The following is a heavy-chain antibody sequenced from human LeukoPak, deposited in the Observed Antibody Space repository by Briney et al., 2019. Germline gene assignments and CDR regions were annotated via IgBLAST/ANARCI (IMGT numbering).Heavy chain of an antibody. Sequence: SETLSLTCTVSGGSISSYYWSWIRQPPGKGLEWVGYIFYSGSTNYKPSLKSRVTISVDTSTNQFSLRLNSVTAADTAVYYCTRSAYIYGFDAFDIWGQGTMVTVSS. D-gene: IGHD5-18*01. CDR1: GGSISSYY. V-gene: IGHV4-59*12. J-gene: IGHJ3*02. CDR2: IFYSGST. CDR3: TRSAYIYGFDAFDI.